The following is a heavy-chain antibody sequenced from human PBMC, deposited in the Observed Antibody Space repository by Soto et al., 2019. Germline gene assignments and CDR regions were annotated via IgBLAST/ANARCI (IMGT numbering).Heavy chain of an antibody. CDR3: AREDRGYYYGMDV. CDR2: IYYSGSA. CDR1: GGSISSYY. V-gene: IGHV4-59*01. Sequence: QVQLQESGPGLVKPSETLSLTCTVSGGSISSYYWSWIRQPPGKGLEWIGYIYYSGSANYNPSLKSRVTISVDTSKNQFSLKLSSVTAADTAVYYCAREDRGYYYGMDVWGQGTTVTVSS. D-gene: IGHD3-10*01. J-gene: IGHJ6*02.